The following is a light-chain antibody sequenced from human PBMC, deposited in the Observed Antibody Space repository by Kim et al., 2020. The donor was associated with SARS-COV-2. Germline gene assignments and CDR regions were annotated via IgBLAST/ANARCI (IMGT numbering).Light chain of an antibody. J-gene: IGLJ1*01. CDR2: DVN. CDR3: CSYARGSIYV. Sequence: GQSVTIACTGTSSDVGAYNYGSWYQQHPGKGPKLMIYDVNTRSSGVPDRFSGSKSANTASLTISGLQAEDEAEYYCCSYARGSIYVFGTGTKVTVL. CDR1: SSDVGAYNY. V-gene: IGLV2-11*03.